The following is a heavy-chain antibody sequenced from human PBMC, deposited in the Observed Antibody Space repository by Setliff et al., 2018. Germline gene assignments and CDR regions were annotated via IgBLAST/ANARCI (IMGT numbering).Heavy chain of an antibody. J-gene: IGHJ5*01. V-gene: IGHV3-66*01. D-gene: IGHD5-18*01. CDR2: IYSGGST. CDR3: ARSPGWIPWFDS. CDR1: GVTVSDAW. Sequence: LRLSCAASGVTVSDAWMGWVRQTPGEGLEWVSVIYSGGSTYYADSVKGRFTISRDNSKNTLYLQMNSLRAEDTAVYFCARSPGWIPWFDSWGQGTLVTVSS.